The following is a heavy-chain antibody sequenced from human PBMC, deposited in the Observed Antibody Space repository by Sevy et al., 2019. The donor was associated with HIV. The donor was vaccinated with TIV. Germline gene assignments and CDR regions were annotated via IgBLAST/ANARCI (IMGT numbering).Heavy chain of an antibody. Sequence: GSLKISCAASGFSFSIYSMNWVRQAPGRGLEWVSYMSNTGSTIHYADSVKGRFTISRDNAKNSLYLQMNSLRAEDTAVYYCASQRGGYERLYYFDYWGQGTLVTVSS. V-gene: IGHV3-48*01. CDR1: GFSFSIYS. J-gene: IGHJ4*02. D-gene: IGHD5-12*01. CDR2: MSNTGSTI. CDR3: ASQRGGYERLYYFDY.